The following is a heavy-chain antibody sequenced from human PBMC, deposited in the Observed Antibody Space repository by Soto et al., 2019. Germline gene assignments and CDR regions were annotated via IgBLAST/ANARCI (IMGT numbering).Heavy chain of an antibody. Sequence: GGSLRLSCAASGFTFSSYAMSWVRQAPGKGLEWVSAISGSGGSTYYADSVKGRFTISRDNSKNTLYLQMNSLRAEDTAVYYCAKDSGRYSYGYYFDYWGQGTLVTVSS. CDR1: GFTFSSYA. CDR3: AKDSGRYSYGYYFDY. V-gene: IGHV3-23*01. D-gene: IGHD5-18*01. CDR2: ISGSGGST. J-gene: IGHJ4*02.